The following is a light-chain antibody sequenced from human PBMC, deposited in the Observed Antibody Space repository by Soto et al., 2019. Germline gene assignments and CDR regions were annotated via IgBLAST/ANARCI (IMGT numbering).Light chain of an antibody. CDR3: ASWDDSLSGPEV. V-gene: IGLV1-44*01. CDR1: SSNIGSYT. Sequence: QSVLTQPPSASGTPGQRVTISCSGSSSNIGSYTVNWYQQLPGTAPKLLIHSNDQRPSGVPDRFSGSKSGTSASLAISGLQSEDEADYYCASWDDSLSGPEVFGGGTKVTVL. CDR2: SND. J-gene: IGLJ2*01.